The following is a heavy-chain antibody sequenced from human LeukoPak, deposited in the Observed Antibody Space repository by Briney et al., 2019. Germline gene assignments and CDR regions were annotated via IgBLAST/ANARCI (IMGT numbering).Heavy chain of an antibody. V-gene: IGHV3-23*01. Sequence: GGSLRLSCAASGFTFRSFAMTWVRQAPGKGLEWVSTISGSGDRTYYADSVKGRFTISRDNSKNTLFLHMNSLRAEDTAVYYCTTDGVGVEGATYDNWGQGTLVSVSS. D-gene: IGHD1-26*01. J-gene: IGHJ4*02. CDR2: ISGSGDRT. CDR3: TTDGVGVEGATYDN. CDR1: GFTFRSFA.